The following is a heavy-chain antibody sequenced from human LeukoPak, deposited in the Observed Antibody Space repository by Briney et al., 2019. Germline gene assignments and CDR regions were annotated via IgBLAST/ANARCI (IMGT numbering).Heavy chain of an antibody. CDR3: ATLYLADWNWFDP. CDR1: GGSISSYY. D-gene: IGHD2-2*02. CDR2: IYYSGST. Sequence: PSETLSLTCTVSGGSISSYYWSWIRQPPGKGLEWIGYIYYSGSTNYNPSLKSRVTISVDTSKNQFSLKLSSVTAADTAVYYCATLYLADWNWFDPWGQGTLVTVSS. V-gene: IGHV4-59*08. J-gene: IGHJ5*02.